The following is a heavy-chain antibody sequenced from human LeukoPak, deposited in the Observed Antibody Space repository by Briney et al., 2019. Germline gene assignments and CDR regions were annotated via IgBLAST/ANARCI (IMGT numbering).Heavy chain of an antibody. CDR3: ARGYYGSGMRAYYYYYMDV. CDR2: IIPIFGTA. V-gene: IGHV1-69*01. D-gene: IGHD3-10*01. Sequence: SVKVSCKASGGTFSSYAISWVRQAPGQGLEWMGGIIPIFGTANYAQKFQGRVTITADESTSTAYMELSSLRSEDTAVYYCARGYYGSGMRAYYYYYMDVWGKGTTVTVSS. J-gene: IGHJ6*03. CDR1: GGTFSSYA.